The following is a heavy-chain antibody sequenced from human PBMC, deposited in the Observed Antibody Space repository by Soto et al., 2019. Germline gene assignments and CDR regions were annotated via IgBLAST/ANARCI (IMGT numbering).Heavy chain of an antibody. CDR3: ARYHSSYAWIDY. CDR1: GYPFTSYG. D-gene: IGHD4-4*01. Sequence: QVQLVQSGVEVKKPGASVKVSCKASGYPFTSYGLSWVRQAPGQGLEWMGWISPYNNYTNYAQMLQGRGTMTTDTATSTAYMELRSLRSDNTAVYYCARYHSSYAWIDYWGQGTLVTVSS. V-gene: IGHV1-18*01. J-gene: IGHJ4*02. CDR2: ISPYNNYT.